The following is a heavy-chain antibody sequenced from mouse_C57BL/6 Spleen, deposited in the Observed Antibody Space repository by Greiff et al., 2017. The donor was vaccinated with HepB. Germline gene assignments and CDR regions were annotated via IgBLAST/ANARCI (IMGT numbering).Heavy chain of an antibody. D-gene: IGHD3-2*02. Sequence: EVQLVESGGGLVKPGGSLKLSCAASGFTFSSYAMSWVRQTPEKRLEWVATISDGGSYTYYPDNVKGRFTISRDNAKNNLYLQMSHLKSEDTAMYYCARGKTAQATYFDYWGQGTTLTVSS. CDR1: GFTFSSYA. CDR2: ISDGGSYT. V-gene: IGHV5-4*01. CDR3: ARGKTAQATYFDY. J-gene: IGHJ2*01.